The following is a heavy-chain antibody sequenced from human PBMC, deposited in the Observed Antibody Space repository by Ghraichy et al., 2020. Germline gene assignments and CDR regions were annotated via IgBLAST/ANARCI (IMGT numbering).Heavy chain of an antibody. Sequence: GGSLRLSCAASGFTFSDYWMHWVRQIPGKGLVWVSRIRPDASGATYADSVKGRFTISRDNAKNTLYLQMNSLRAEDTAVYYCAREFISASSWYIGGQGTLVTVSS. V-gene: IGHV3-74*01. J-gene: IGHJ4*02. D-gene: IGHD6-13*01. CDR3: AREFISASSWYI. CDR2: IRPDASGA. CDR1: GFTFSDYW.